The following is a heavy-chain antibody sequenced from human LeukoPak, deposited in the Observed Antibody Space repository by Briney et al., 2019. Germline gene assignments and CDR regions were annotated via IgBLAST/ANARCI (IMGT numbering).Heavy chain of an antibody. J-gene: IGHJ5*02. CDR3: ARRITWASGWRNWFDP. D-gene: IGHD6-19*01. CDR2: INNSGST. V-gene: IGHV4-34*01. Sequence: SETLSLTCAVYGGSFSGYYWSWIRQPPGKGLEWIGEINNSGSTNYNPSLKSRVTISVDTSKNQFSLKLSSVTAADTAVYYCARRITWASGWRNWFDPWGQGTLVT. CDR1: GGSFSGYY.